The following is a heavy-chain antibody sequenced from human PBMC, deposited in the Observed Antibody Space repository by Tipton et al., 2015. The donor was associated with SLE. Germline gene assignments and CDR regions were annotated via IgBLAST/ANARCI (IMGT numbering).Heavy chain of an antibody. CDR3: ARGQRKKYFDL. CDR2: IYYSGST. Sequence: TLSLTCTVSGGSISSGDYYWSWIRQPPGKGLEWIGYIYYSGSTNYNPSLKSRVTISVDTSKNQFSLKLSSVTAADTAVYYCARGQRKKYFDLWGRGTLVTVSS. V-gene: IGHV4-61*08. CDR1: GGSISSGDYY. J-gene: IGHJ2*01.